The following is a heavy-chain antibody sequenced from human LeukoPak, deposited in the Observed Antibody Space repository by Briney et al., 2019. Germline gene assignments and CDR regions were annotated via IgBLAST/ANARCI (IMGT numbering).Heavy chain of an antibody. J-gene: IGHJ4*02. CDR3: ARRAGAYSHPYDY. D-gene: IGHD4/OR15-4a*01. CDR1: GFTLSSYA. CDR2: TSSSDSGK. V-gene: IGHV3-23*01. Sequence: GESLRLSCVVSGFTLSSYAMSWVRQAPGKGLEWVAATSSSDSGKYHADSVRGRFTISRDNSKNTVYLQMNSLRAEDAAVYYCARRAGAYSHPYDYWGQGTLVTVSS.